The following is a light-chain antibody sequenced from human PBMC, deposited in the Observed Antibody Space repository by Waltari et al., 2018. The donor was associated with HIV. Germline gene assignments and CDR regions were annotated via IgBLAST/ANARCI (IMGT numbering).Light chain of an antibody. CDR2: EVT. Sequence: QSALTQPPSASGSPGQSVTISCTGTSSDIGGFVSWYQQHSGKAPKLMIYEVTKRPSGVPGRFSGSTSGNTASLTGSGLQAEDEADYYCGSYTGDESPDVVFGEGTKLTVL. CDR1: SSDIGGF. V-gene: IGLV2-8*01. CDR3: GSYTGDESPDVV. J-gene: IGLJ2*01.